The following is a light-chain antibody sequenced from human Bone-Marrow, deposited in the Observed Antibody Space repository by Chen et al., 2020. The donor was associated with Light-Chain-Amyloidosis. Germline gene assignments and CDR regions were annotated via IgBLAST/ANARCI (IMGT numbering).Light chain of an antibody. CDR2: TDN. CDR3: AAWDGSLDGWV. Sequence: QSVLTQPPSASGTAGQRVTISCSGSSSNSGTKNVNWYQQLPGTAPKLLIYTDNQRPSGVPDRFSGSKSGTSASLAISGLQSEDEADYYCAAWDGSLDGWVFGGGTKLTVL. CDR1: SSNSGTKN. V-gene: IGLV1-44*01. J-gene: IGLJ3*02.